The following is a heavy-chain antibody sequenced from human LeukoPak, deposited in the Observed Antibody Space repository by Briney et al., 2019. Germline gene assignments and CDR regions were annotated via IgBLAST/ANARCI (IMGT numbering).Heavy chain of an antibody. CDR1: GFTFGSYW. D-gene: IGHD2-8*01. Sequence: PGGSLRLSCAASGFTFGSYWMSWVRQAPGKGLEWVANINQDGTEIHYVDSVKGRFTISRDNSKKTLYLEMNSLRVEDTAVYYCAKDYCTNAPCYSFDYWGQGTLVTVSS. CDR2: INQDGTEI. J-gene: IGHJ4*02. V-gene: IGHV3-7*01. CDR3: AKDYCTNAPCYSFDY.